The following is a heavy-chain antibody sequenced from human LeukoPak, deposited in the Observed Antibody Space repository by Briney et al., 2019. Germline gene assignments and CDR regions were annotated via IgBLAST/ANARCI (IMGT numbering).Heavy chain of an antibody. D-gene: IGHD5-24*01. Sequence: GESLKISCKGSGYSFTSYWIGWVRRMPGKGLEWMGIIYPGDSDTRYSPSFQGQVTISADKSISTAYLQWSSLKASDTAMYYCARHVEMATIATSYFDYWGQGTLVTVSS. J-gene: IGHJ4*02. CDR1: GYSFTSYW. V-gene: IGHV5-51*01. CDR2: IYPGDSDT. CDR3: ARHVEMATIATSYFDY.